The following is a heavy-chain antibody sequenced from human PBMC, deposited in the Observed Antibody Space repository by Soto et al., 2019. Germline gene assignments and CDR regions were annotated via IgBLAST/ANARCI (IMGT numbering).Heavy chain of an antibody. CDR3: GKDGIQLWLHQFDY. J-gene: IGHJ4*02. Sequence: EVQLLESGGGLVQPGGSLRLSCAASGFTFSSYAMSWVRQAPGKGLEWVSAISGSGGSTYYADSVKGRFTISRDNSKNTLYLKMNSLRAEDTAVYYWGKDGIQLWLHQFDYWGQGTLVTVSS. V-gene: IGHV3-23*01. CDR1: GFTFSSYA. CDR2: ISGSGGST. D-gene: IGHD5-18*01.